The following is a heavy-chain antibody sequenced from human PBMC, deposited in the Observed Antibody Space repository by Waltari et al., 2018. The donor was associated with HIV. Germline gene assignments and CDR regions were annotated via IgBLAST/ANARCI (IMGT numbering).Heavy chain of an antibody. J-gene: IGHJ3*02. CDR1: GYTFTNYW. D-gene: IGHD3-22*01. CDR3: ARLFYYDTTGDINNSFDI. Sequence: EVQLVQSGAEVRKSGESLKISCKASGYTFTNYWIAWVRQMSGEGLEWMGINYPFESDTRYNPSFEGQITMSADKSLATAYLEWNNLNASDAAIYYCARLFYYDTTGDINNSFDIWGQGTVVTVS. V-gene: IGHV5-51*03. CDR2: NYPFESDT.